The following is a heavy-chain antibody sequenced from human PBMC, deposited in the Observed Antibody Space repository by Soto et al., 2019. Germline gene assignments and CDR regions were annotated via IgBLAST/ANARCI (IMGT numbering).Heavy chain of an antibody. J-gene: IGHJ5*02. CDR1: GASISGFY. Sequence: SETLSLTCTVSGASISGFYWSWIRKSAGKGLEWIGRIYATGTTDYNPSLKSRVMMSVDTSKKQFSLKLRSVTATDTAVYYCVRDGTKTLRDWFDPWGQGISVTVSS. V-gene: IGHV4-4*07. D-gene: IGHD1-1*01. CDR3: VRDGTKTLRDWFDP. CDR2: IYATGTT.